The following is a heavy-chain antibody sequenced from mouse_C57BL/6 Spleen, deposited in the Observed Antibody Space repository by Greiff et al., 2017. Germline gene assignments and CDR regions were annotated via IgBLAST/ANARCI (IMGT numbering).Heavy chain of an antibody. CDR2: INPNNGGT. CDR1: GYTFTDYN. J-gene: IGHJ2*01. CDR3: ARGPTLDYYYGSSYYYFDY. Sequence: VQLQQSGPELVKPGASVKIPCKASGYTFTDYNMDWVKQSHGKSLEWIGDINPNNGGTIYNQKFKGKATLTVDKSSSTAYMELRSLTSEDTAVYYCARGPTLDYYYGSSYYYFDYWGQGTTLTVSS. D-gene: IGHD1-1*01. V-gene: IGHV1-18*01.